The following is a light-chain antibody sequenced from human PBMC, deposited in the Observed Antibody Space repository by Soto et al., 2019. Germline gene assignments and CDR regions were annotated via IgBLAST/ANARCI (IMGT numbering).Light chain of an antibody. CDR1: SSNIGAGYD. CDR3: QSYDSSLSVV. V-gene: IGLV1-40*01. Sequence: QSVLTQPPSGSGVPGQRVTISCTGSSSNIGAGYDVHWYQQLPGTAPKLLIYGNSNRPSGVPDRFSGSKSGTSASLAITGLQAEDEADYYCQSYDSSLSVVFGGGTKLTVL. J-gene: IGLJ2*01. CDR2: GNS.